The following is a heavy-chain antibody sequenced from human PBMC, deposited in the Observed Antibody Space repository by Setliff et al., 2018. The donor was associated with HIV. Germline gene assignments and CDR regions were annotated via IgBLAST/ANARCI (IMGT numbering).Heavy chain of an antibody. CDR1: GFSISTNGVS. CDR3: ARMGGDLPPFAY. Sequence: SGPTLVNPTQTVTLTCSFSGFSISTNGVSVSWVRRPPGRALDWLARIDWDGETHYTTSLKTRLTISKDTTNNRVVLTMTNMDPVDTATYFCARMGGDLPPFAYWGPEPRVTVPS. CDR2: IDWDGET. J-gene: IGHJ4*02. D-gene: IGHD3-16*01. V-gene: IGHV2-70*19.